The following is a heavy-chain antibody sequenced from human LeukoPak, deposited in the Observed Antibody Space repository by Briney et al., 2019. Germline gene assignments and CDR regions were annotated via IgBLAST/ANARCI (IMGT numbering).Heavy chain of an antibody. Sequence: ASVKVSCKGSGYTLTELSMHWVRQAPGKGLEWMGGFDPEDGETIYAQKFQGRVTMTEDTSTDTAYMELSTLRSEDTAVYYCANIVVVPAASGYWGQGTLVTVSS. CDR3: ANIVVVPAASGY. D-gene: IGHD2-2*01. CDR1: GYTLTELS. CDR2: FDPEDGET. J-gene: IGHJ4*02. V-gene: IGHV1-24*01.